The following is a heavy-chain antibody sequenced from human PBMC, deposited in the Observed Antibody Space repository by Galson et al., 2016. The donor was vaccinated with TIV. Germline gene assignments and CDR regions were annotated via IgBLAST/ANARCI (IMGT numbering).Heavy chain of an antibody. V-gene: IGHV3-7*01. D-gene: IGHD6-13*01. J-gene: IGHJ4*02. CDR1: GITSRRYW. Sequence: SLRLSCAASGITSRRYWLSRVRQAPGKGLEWVANIKEEGTEKYYLDSVKGRFTISRDNNAKNSLYLQMNSLRDDDTAVYYCARDSSCWSFDYWGQGTLVTVSS. CDR3: ARDSSCWSFDY. CDR2: IKEEGTEK.